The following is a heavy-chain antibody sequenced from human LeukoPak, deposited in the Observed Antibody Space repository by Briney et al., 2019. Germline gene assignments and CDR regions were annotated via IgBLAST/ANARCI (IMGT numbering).Heavy chain of an antibody. CDR2: IVVGSGNA. CDR1: GFTFTNSA. CDR3: AAEDGYYYDSSGYYYVPYFQH. J-gene: IGHJ1*01. D-gene: IGHD3-22*01. V-gene: IGHV1-58*02. Sequence: ASVKVSCKASGFTFTNSAMLWVRQARGQRLEWIGWIVVGSGNANYAQKFQERVTITRDMSTSTAYMELSSLRSEDTAVYYCAAEDGYYYDSSGYYYVPYFQHWGQGTLVTVSS.